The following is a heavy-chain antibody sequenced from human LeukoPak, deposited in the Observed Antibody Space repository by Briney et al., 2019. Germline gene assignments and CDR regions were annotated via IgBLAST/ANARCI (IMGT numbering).Heavy chain of an antibody. V-gene: IGHV3-74*01. CDR3: ARGGSTSCYG. D-gene: IGHD2-2*01. J-gene: IGHJ4*02. Sequence: GGPLRLSCAASGFTFSSYWMHWVRQAPGKGLVWVSRINSDGSSTSYADSVKGRFTISRDNAKNTLYLQTNSLRAEDTAVYCCARGGSTSCYGWGQGTLVTVSS. CDR1: GFTFSSYW. CDR2: INSDGSST.